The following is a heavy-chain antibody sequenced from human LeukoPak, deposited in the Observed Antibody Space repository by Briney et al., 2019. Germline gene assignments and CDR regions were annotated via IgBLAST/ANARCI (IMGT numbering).Heavy chain of an antibody. J-gene: IGHJ4*02. Sequence: PGGSLRLSCAASGLSFSFYAMSWVRQAPGKGLEWVSSISGGGAGTYYADSVRGRFPISRDNSKNTLYLQMNSLRAEDTALYYCAKDFVRYNIQFDYWGQGALVTVSS. CDR1: GLSFSFYA. CDR2: ISGGGAGT. CDR3: AKDFVRYNIQFDY. V-gene: IGHV3-23*01. D-gene: IGHD1-1*01.